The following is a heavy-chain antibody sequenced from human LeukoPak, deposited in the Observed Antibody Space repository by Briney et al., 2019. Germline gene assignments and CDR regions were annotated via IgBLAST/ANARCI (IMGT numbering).Heavy chain of an antibody. Sequence: ASVKVSCKASGGTFSSYAISWVRQAPGQGLEWMGRIIPIFGTANYAQKFQGRVTITADKSTSKAYMELRSLRSDDTAVYYCARVSSGSPLWYYYYYMDVWGKGPTVTISS. D-gene: IGHD3-10*01. CDR3: ARVSSGSPLWYYYYYMDV. V-gene: IGHV1-69*06. CDR1: GGTFSSYA. CDR2: IIPIFGTA. J-gene: IGHJ6*03.